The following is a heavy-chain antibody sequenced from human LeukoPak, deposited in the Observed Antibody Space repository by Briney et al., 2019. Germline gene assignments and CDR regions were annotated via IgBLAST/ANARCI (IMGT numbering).Heavy chain of an antibody. Sequence: PGGSLRLSCAASGITFSSYWMHWVRQASGKGLVWVSRINSDGSSTSYADSVKGRFTISRDNAKNTLYLQMNSLRAEDTAVYYCARALVVPVGRTYYYYYYYMDVWGKGTTVTVSS. V-gene: IGHV3-74*01. CDR1: GITFSSYW. D-gene: IGHD2-2*01. CDR2: INSDGSST. CDR3: ARALVVPVGRTYYYYYYYMDV. J-gene: IGHJ6*03.